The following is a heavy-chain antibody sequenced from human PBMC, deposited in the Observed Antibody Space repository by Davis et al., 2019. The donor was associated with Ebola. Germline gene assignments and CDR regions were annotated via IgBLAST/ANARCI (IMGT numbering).Heavy chain of an antibody. Sequence: SETLSLTCAVSGGSISSGGYSWSWIRQPPGKGLEWIGYIYYSGSTYYNPSLKSRVTISVDTSKNQFSLKLSSVTAADTAVYYCAREGGYCSGGSCYSGGWFDPWGQGTLVTVSS. CDR1: GGSISSGGYS. CDR2: IYYSGST. D-gene: IGHD2-15*01. V-gene: IGHV4-30-4*07. CDR3: AREGGYCSGGSCYSGGWFDP. J-gene: IGHJ5*02.